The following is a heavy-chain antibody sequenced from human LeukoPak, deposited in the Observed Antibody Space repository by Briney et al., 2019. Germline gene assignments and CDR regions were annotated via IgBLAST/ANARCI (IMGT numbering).Heavy chain of an antibody. D-gene: IGHD2-2*01. Sequence: GGSLRLSCAASGFTFRDYTMNWVRQTPGKGLEWVSAINKGGFYMTYADSVKGRFTVSRDNAKNSLFLQMNNLRVEDTAVYFCAREVLIVVEPAANTINYWGQGTRVTVSS. CDR3: AREVLIVVEPAANTINY. CDR1: GFTFRDYT. J-gene: IGHJ4*02. V-gene: IGHV3-21*01. CDR2: INKGGFYM.